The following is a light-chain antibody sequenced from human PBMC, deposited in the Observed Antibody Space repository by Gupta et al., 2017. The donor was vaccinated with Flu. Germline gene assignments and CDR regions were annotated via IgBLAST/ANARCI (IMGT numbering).Light chain of an antibody. Sequence: PSSLSASVGDRVTMTCRASQSINSWLDWYQQKPGKAPKFLIYTASSLPRGVSSRFSGSGSGTEFTLTISSLQPDDFATYYCQQDKSYLCTFGQGTKVETK. J-gene: IGKJ2*02. CDR1: QSINSW. CDR3: QQDKSYLCT. CDR2: TAS. V-gene: IGKV1-39*01.